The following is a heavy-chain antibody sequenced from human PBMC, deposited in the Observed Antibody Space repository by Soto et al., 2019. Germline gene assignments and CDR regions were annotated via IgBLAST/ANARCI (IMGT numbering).Heavy chain of an antibody. CDR3: ARDQAYSSGWQVGGAFDI. D-gene: IGHD6-19*01. CDR2: ISAYNGNT. CDR1: GYTFTSYG. J-gene: IGHJ3*02. V-gene: IGHV1-18*01. Sequence: SVKVSCKASGYTFTSYGISWVRQAPVQGLEWMGWISAYNGNTNYAQKLQGRVTMTTDTSTSTAYMELRSLRSDDTAVYYCARDQAYSSGWQVGGAFDIWGQGTMVTVSS.